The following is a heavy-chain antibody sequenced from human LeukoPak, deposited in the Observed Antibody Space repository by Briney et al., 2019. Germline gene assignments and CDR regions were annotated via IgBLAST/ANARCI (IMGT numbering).Heavy chain of an antibody. CDR2: IYTSGST. D-gene: IGHD4-11*01. Sequence: SETLSLTCTVSGGSISSYYWSWIRQPAGKGLEWIGRIYTSGSTNYNPSLKSRVTMSVDASKNQFSLKLSSVTAADMAVYYCARDRVTTGYYYGMDVWGQGTTVTVSS. CDR1: GGSISSYY. V-gene: IGHV4-4*07. J-gene: IGHJ6*02. CDR3: ARDRVTTGYYYGMDV.